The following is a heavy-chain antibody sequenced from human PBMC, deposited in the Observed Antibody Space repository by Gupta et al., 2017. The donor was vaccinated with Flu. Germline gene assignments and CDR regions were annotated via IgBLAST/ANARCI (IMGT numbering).Heavy chain of an antibody. CDR1: AFTLSSSA. Sequence: DVQLLHSGVGLVQPGWSLCLHCAASAFTLSSSAMSWVRQAPGKGLEWFAAISGSGGSTYYADSVKGRFTIARDKSKNTLYLQMNSLRAEDTAVYYGASKEPQFDYWGQGTLVTVSS. V-gene: IGHV3-23*01. CDR2: ISGSGGST. CDR3: ASKEPQFDY. J-gene: IGHJ4*02. D-gene: IGHD1-26*01.